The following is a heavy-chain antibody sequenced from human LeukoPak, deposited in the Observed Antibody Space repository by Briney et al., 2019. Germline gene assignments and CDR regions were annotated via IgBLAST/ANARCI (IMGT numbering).Heavy chain of an antibody. D-gene: IGHD3-22*01. V-gene: IGHV3-21*01. J-gene: IGHJ4*02. Sequence: GGSLRLSCAASGFTFSSYSMNWVRQAPGKGLEWVSSISSSSSYIYYADSVKGRYTISRDNAKNSLYLQMNSLRAEDTAVYYCASSYLDDYYDSSGSPLDYWGQGTLVTVSS. CDR3: ASSYLDDYYDSSGSPLDY. CDR1: GFTFSSYS. CDR2: ISSSSSYI.